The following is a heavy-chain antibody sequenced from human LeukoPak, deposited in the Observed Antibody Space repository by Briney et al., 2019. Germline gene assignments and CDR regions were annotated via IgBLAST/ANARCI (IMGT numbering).Heavy chain of an antibody. CDR3: ARGSCSGGPCSGWFDP. V-gene: IGHV4-59*01. J-gene: IGHJ5*02. D-gene: IGHD2-15*01. CDR1: GGSINNYY. Sequence: SETLSLTCTVSGGSINNYYWSWIRQPPGKGLEWIGYFFYTGNFNYNPSLKSRATISVDMSKNQFSLKLNSVTAADTAVYYCARGSCSGGPCSGWFDPWGQGTLVTVSS. CDR2: FFYTGNF.